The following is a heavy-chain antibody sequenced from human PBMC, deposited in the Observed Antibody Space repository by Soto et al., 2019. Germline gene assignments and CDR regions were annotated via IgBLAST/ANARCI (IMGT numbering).Heavy chain of an antibody. Sequence: VQLVESGGGVVQPGRSLRLSCAASGFTFSSYAMHWVRQAPGKGLEWVAVISYDGSNKYYADSVKGRFTISRDNSKNTLYLQMNSLRAEDTAVYYCARDPNRAATDYYGMDVWGQGTTVTVSS. J-gene: IGHJ6*02. D-gene: IGHD2-15*01. CDR2: ISYDGSNK. V-gene: IGHV3-30-3*01. CDR3: ARDPNRAATDYYGMDV. CDR1: GFTFSSYA.